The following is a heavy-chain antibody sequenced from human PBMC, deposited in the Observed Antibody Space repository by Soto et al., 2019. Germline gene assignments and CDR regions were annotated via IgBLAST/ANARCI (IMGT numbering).Heavy chain of an antibody. D-gene: IGHD6-13*01. V-gene: IGHV4-34*01. Sequence: PSETLSLTCAVYGGSFSGYYWSWIRQPPGKGLEWIGEINHSGSTNYNPSLKSRVTISVDTSKNQFSLKLSSVTAADTAVYFCSKQLAHNWFDPWGQGTLVTV. CDR3: SKQLAHNWFDP. CDR2: INHSGST. CDR1: GGSFSGYY. J-gene: IGHJ5*02.